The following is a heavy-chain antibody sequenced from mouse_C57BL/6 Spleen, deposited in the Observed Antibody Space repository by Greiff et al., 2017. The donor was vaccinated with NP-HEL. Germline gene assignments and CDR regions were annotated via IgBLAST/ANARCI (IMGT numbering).Heavy chain of an antibody. CDR1: GYTFTDYY. D-gene: IGHD1-1*01. CDR3: ARCRPITTVVAPYAMDY. V-gene: IGHV1-26*01. J-gene: IGHJ4*01. CDR2: INPNNGGT. Sequence: EVQLQQSGPELVKPGASVKISCKASGYTFTDYYMNWVKQSHGKSLEWIGDINPNNGGTSYNQKFKGKATLTVDKSSSTAYMELRSLTSEDSAVYYCARCRPITTVVAPYAMDYWGQGTSVTVSS.